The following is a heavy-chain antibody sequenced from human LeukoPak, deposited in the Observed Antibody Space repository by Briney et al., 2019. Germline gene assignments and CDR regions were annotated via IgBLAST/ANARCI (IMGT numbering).Heavy chain of an antibody. D-gene: IGHD2-21*02. V-gene: IGHV1-69*04. J-gene: IGHJ4*02. Sequence: SVKVSCKASGGTFSGYAISWLRQAPGQGLEWMGRIIPILGIANYAQKFQGRVTITADKSTSTAYMELSSLRSEDTAVYYCARDVDHLNCGGDCYSGWGQGTLVTVSS. CDR2: IIPILGIA. CDR1: GGTFSGYA. CDR3: ARDVDHLNCGGDCYSG.